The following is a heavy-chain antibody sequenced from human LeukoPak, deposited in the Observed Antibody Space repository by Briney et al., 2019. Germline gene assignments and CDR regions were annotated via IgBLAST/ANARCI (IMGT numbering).Heavy chain of an antibody. V-gene: IGHV4-61*01. CDR2: IYYSGST. Sequence: SETLSLTCTVSGYSISSGYYWSWIRQPPGKGLEWIGYIYYSGSTNYNPSLKSRVTISVDTSKNQFSLKLSSVTAADTAVYYCARAGGEGGNYWELPELFDYWGQGNPGHRLL. D-gene: IGHD1-26*01. J-gene: IGHJ4*02. CDR3: ARAGGEGGNYWELPELFDY. CDR1: GYSISSGYY.